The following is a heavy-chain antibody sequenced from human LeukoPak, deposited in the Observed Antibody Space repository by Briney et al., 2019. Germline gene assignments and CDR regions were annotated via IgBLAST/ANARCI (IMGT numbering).Heavy chain of an antibody. CDR3: ARGLWDH. Sequence: GGSLRLSCAASGFTFSTYTMIWVRQAPGKGLEWVSSITSAGNFIYYADSLRGRFTVSRDNAKNSLYLQMNRLRAEDTAMYYCARGLWDHWGQGTLVTVSS. V-gene: IGHV3-21*01. CDR1: GFTFSTYT. J-gene: IGHJ4*02. CDR2: ITSAGNFI.